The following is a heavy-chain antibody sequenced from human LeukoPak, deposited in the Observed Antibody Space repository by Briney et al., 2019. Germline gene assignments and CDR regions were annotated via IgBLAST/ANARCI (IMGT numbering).Heavy chain of an antibody. J-gene: IGHJ4*02. V-gene: IGHV1-2*02. CDR2: INPRDGGT. CDR1: GYTFTDYY. D-gene: IGHD2-15*01. Sequence: ASVKVSCKGSGYTFTDYYLHWVRQAPGQGLEWVGYINPRDGGTSSPQNFRGRVTMTTDASSSTAYMELSRLTSDDTAIYYCAREGDGLLSKDLDYWGQGTLVTVSS. CDR3: AREGDGLLSKDLDY.